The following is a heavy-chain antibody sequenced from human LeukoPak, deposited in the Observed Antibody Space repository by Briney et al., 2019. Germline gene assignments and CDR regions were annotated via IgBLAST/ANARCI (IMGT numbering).Heavy chain of an antibody. CDR2: IYYSGST. Sequence: SETLSLTCTVSGGSISSYYWSWIRQPPGKGLEWIGYIYYSGSTNYNPSLKSRVTISVDTSKNQFSLKLSSVTAADTAVYYFARVGTSSFDPWGQGTLVTVSS. D-gene: IGHD2-2*01. CDR3: ARVGTSSFDP. CDR1: GGSISSYY. V-gene: IGHV4-59*01. J-gene: IGHJ5*02.